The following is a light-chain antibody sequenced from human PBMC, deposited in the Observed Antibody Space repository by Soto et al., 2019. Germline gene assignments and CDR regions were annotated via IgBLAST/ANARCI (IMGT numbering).Light chain of an antibody. CDR1: SSNIGRNY. CDR3: AAWDDSLSGRV. CDR2: SNN. V-gene: IGLV1-47*01. Sequence: QSVLTQPPSASRTPRQRVTISCSGSSSNIGRNYVYWYQQLPGTAPKLLMYSNNQRPSGVPDRFSGSKSGTSASLTIIGLRSEDEADYYCAAWDDSLSGRVFGGGTKLTVL. J-gene: IGLJ3*02.